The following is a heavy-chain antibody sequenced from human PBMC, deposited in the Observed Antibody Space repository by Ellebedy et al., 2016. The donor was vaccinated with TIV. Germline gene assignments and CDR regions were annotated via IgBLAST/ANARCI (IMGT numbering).Heavy chain of an antibody. Sequence: MPSETLSLTCTVSGGSISSSSHYWGWIRQPPGKGLEWIGSIYYIGSTYYNPSLKSRVTVSVDTSKNQFSLKLSSVTAADTAVYYCARSLDTAMANYDYWGQGTLVTVSS. CDR3: ARSLDTAMANYDY. CDR1: GGSISSSSHY. V-gene: IGHV4-39*01. CDR2: IYYIGST. J-gene: IGHJ4*02. D-gene: IGHD5-18*01.